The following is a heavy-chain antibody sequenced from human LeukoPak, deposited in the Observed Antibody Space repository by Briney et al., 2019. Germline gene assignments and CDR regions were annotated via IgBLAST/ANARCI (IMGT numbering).Heavy chain of an antibody. J-gene: IGHJ6*02. V-gene: IGHV3-23*01. CDR1: GFSFSSYA. CDR2: ISSSDGST. CDR3: ARAGKDV. Sequence: GGSLRLSCAASGFSFSSYAMNWVRQAPGKGLEWVSVISSSDGSTDYADSVKGRFTISRDNSKNTLYLQMNSLRAEDTAVYYCARAGKDVWGQGTTVTVSS.